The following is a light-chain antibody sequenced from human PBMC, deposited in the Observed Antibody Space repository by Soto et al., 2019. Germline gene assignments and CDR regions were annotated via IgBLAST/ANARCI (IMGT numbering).Light chain of an antibody. CDR3: QKLNAYPPWT. Sequence: EIVLTQSPATLSLSPGGRATLSCRSSQSVSTFLAWYQLKPGQAPRLLIYDASNRASGIPARFSGSGSGTDFTLTISSLEPEDFATYFCQKLNAYPPWTFGQGTKVDIK. CDR2: DAS. V-gene: IGKV3-11*01. CDR1: QSVSTF. J-gene: IGKJ1*01.